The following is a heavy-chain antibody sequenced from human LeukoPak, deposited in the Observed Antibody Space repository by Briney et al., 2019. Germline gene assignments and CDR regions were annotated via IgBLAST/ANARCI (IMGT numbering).Heavy chain of an antibody. CDR2: INHSGST. CDR3: ARRVFLRFGSGLSAAGTDFDY. CDR1: GGSFSGYY. D-gene: IGHD2-15*01. J-gene: IGHJ4*02. V-gene: IGHV4-34*01. Sequence: SETLSLTCVVYGGSFSGYYWSWIRQPPGKGLEWIGEINHSGSTNYNPSLKSRVTISVDTSKNQFSLKLSSVTAADTAVYYCARRVFLRFGSGLSAAGTDFDYWGQGTLVTVSS.